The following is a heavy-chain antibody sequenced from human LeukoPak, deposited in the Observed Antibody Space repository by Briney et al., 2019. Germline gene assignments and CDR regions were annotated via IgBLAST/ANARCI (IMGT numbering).Heavy chain of an antibody. D-gene: IGHD3-22*01. CDR1: GYTFTNYA. CDR2: INTNTGSP. V-gene: IGHV7-4-1*02. J-gene: IGHJ4*02. Sequence: ASVTVSCTATGYTFTNYALSWVRQAPGQGLEWMGWINTNTGSPTYAQGFTGRFVFSLDTSVSTTYLQISSLKAEDTAVYYCARDPNHYYDSSGYYGDYWGQGTLVTVSS. CDR3: ARDPNHYYDSSGYYGDY.